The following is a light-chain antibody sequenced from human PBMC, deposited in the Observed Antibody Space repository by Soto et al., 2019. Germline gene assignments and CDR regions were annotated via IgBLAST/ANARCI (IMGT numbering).Light chain of an antibody. CDR1: QSVSTN. CDR2: GAS. Sequence: TQYPNTLSVSPGERATLSCRASQSVSTNLAWYQQKPGQVPSLLIYGASTRASGIPARFSGSGSGTEFTLTIGSLQSEDFAVYYCQQYSSSPSFGQGTRLEIK. J-gene: IGKJ5*01. V-gene: IGKV3-15*01. CDR3: QQYSSSPS.